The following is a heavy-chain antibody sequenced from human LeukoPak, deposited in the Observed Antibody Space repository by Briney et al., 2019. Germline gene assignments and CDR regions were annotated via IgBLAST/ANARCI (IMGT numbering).Heavy chain of an antibody. CDR1: ADSFTSHW. V-gene: IGHV5-51*01. CDR2: IYPGDSDT. D-gene: IGHD2-15*01. Sequence: GEAPKISCKGSADSFTSHWIVCGLRLPGKGLELMVIIYPGDSDTRYSASFQGQVTISADKSIRTAYLQWRSLKASETAMYYCASLGYCSGGSCYSDYWAQGPLVTVSS. J-gene: IGHJ4*02. CDR3: ASLGYCSGGSCYSDY.